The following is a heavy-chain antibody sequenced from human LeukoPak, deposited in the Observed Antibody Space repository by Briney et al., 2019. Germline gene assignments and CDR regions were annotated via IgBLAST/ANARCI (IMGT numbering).Heavy chain of an antibody. Sequence: GGSLRLSCAASGFTFSSYAMSWVRQAPGKGLEWVSAISGSGGSTYYADSVEGRFTISRDNSKNTLYLQMNSLRAEDTAVYYCAKESGAAWYDNYGMDVWGQGTTVTVSS. CDR1: GFTFSSYA. V-gene: IGHV3-23*01. J-gene: IGHJ6*02. D-gene: IGHD6-13*01. CDR3: AKESGAAWYDNYGMDV. CDR2: ISGSGGST.